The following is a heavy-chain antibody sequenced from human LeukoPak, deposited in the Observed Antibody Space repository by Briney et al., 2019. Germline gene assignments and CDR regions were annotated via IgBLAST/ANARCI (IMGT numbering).Heavy chain of an antibody. Sequence: PGGSLRLSCAASGFTFSSYSMNWVRQAPGKGLEWVSSISSSSSYIYYADSVKGRFTISRDNAMNSLYLQMNSLRAEDTAVYYCARDGLRWPPGAFGIWGQGTMVTVSS. CDR3: ARDGLRWPPGAFGI. D-gene: IGHD4-23*01. CDR2: ISSSSSYI. J-gene: IGHJ3*02. V-gene: IGHV3-21*01. CDR1: GFTFSSYS.